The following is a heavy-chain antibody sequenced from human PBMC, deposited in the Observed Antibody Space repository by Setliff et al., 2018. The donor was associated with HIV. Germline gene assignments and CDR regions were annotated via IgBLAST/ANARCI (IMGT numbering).Heavy chain of an antibody. V-gene: IGHV1-2*02. Sequence: ASVKVSCKAPGNSFNGDFLNWVRQAPGQGLEWMGNIKLSSGGTRFAQKFLGRVTMTRDTSTNTAFMELRRLNSDETATYFCVTSPGSFTSVDETEAGDYWGQGTLVTVSS. CDR1: GNSFNGDF. J-gene: IGHJ4*02. CDR3: VTSPGSFTSVDETEAGDY. D-gene: IGHD6-25*01. CDR2: IKLSSGGT.